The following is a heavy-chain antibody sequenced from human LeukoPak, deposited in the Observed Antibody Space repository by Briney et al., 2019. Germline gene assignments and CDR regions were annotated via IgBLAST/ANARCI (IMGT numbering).Heavy chain of an antibody. CDR3: ARGGSSWSGYFQH. Sequence: GGSLRLSCAASGFTFSAYGMHWVRQAPGKGPEWVAVIWYDGSNKYYADSVKGRFTISRDNAKNTLYLQMNSLRAEDTAVYYCARGGSSWSGYFQHWGQGTLVTVSS. D-gene: IGHD6-13*01. J-gene: IGHJ1*01. CDR2: IWYDGSNK. CDR1: GFTFSAYG. V-gene: IGHV3-33*01.